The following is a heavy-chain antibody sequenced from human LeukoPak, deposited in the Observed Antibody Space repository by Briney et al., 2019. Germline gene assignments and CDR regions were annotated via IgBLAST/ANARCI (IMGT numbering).Heavy chain of an antibody. D-gene: IGHD3-3*01. CDR1: GFTFSSYS. V-gene: IGHV3-21*01. CDR3: ARASYYDFWSGYYSAFDI. Sequence: PGGSLRLSCAAPGFTFSSYSMNWVRQAPGKGLEWVSSISSSSSYIYYADSVKGRFTIFRDNAKNSLYLQMNSLRAEDTAVYYCARASYYDFWSGYYSAFDIWGQGTMVTVSS. J-gene: IGHJ3*02. CDR2: ISSSSSYI.